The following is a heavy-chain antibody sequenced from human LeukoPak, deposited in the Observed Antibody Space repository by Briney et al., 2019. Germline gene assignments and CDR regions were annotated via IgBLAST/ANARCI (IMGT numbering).Heavy chain of an antibody. CDR1: GDSVSSNSAA. CDR3: ARVRGKAAGTEIFDY. Sequence: SQTLSLTCAISGDSVSSNSAAWIWIRQSPSRGLEWLGRTYYRSKWYNDYAVSVKSRITINPDTSKNQFSLQLNSVTPEDTAVYYCARVRGKAAGTEIFDYWGQGTLVTVSS. CDR2: TYYRSKWYN. V-gene: IGHV6-1*01. D-gene: IGHD6-13*01. J-gene: IGHJ4*02.